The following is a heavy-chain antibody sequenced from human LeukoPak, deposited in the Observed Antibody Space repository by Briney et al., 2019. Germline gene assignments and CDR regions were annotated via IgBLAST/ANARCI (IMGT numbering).Heavy chain of an antibody. D-gene: IGHD6-19*01. V-gene: IGHV4-34*01. CDR2: INHSGST. Sequence: SETLSLTCAVYGGSFSGYYWSWIRQPPGKGLEWIGEINHSGSTNYNPSLKSRVTISVDTSKNQFSLKLSSVTAADTAVYYCARITVAGRYYYYYYYMDVWGKGTTVTISS. CDR3: ARITVAGRYYYYYYYMDV. J-gene: IGHJ6*03. CDR1: GGSFSGYY.